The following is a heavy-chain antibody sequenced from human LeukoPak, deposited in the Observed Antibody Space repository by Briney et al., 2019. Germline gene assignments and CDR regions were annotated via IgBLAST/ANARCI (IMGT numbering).Heavy chain of an antibody. CDR3: ARAIVFSGSPTGIDY. CDR1: GYTFTSYG. CDR2: ISAYNGNT. Sequence: GASVKVSCKASGYTFTSYGISWVRQAPGQGLEWMGWISAYNGNTNYAQKLKGRVTMTTDTSTSTAYMELRSLRSDDTAVYYCARAIVFSGSPTGIDYWGQETLVTVSS. D-gene: IGHD1-26*01. J-gene: IGHJ4*02. V-gene: IGHV1-18*01.